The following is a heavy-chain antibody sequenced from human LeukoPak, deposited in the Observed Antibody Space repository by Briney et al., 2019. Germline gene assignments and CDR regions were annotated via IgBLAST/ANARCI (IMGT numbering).Heavy chain of an antibody. Sequence: PGRSLRLSCAASGFTFTSHAMSWVRQAPGKGLEWVSAISGSGGSTYYADFVKGRFTISRDNSKNTVFLQMNSLRAEDTAVYYCAKDGHYDSSGFDYWGQGTLVTVSS. D-gene: IGHD3-22*01. V-gene: IGHV3-23*01. CDR3: AKDGHYDSSGFDY. J-gene: IGHJ4*02. CDR1: GFTFTSHA. CDR2: ISGSGGST.